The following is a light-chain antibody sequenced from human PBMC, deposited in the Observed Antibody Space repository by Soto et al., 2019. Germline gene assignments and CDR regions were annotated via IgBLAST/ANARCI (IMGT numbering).Light chain of an antibody. V-gene: IGKV4-1*01. J-gene: IGKJ2*01. CDR1: QSLLYSSNNKTY. CDR3: QQYYSDFFT. CDR2: WAS. Sequence: DIVMTQSPDSLTVSLGERATINCKYSQSLLYSSNNKTYLAWYQRRPGQSPKMLIFWASARESGVPDRFAGSGSETDFTLTISSLQAEDAAVYYCQQYYSDFFTFGQGTRLEIK.